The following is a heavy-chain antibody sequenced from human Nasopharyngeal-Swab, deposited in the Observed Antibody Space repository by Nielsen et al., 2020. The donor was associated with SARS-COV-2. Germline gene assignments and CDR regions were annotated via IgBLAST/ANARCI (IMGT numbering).Heavy chain of an antibody. D-gene: IGHD5-24*01. CDR3: ARAQGWLGKWGNSFDI. CDR1: GYTFTGYY. V-gene: IGHV1-2*04. Sequence: ASVKVSCKASGYTFTGYYMHWVRQAPGQGLEWMGWINPNSGGTNYAQKFQGWVTMTRDTSISTAYMELSRLRSDDTAVYYCARAQGWLGKWGNSFDIWGQGTMVTVSS. CDR2: INPNSGGT. J-gene: IGHJ3*02.